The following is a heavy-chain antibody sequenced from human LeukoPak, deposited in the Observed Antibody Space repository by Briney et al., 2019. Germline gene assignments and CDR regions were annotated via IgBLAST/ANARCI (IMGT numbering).Heavy chain of an antibody. CDR3: ARDQKLLEAFDI. J-gene: IGHJ3*02. V-gene: IGHV3-21*01. CDR2: ISASGGGI. Sequence: GGSLRLSCAASGFTFSTYAMSWVRQAPGKGLEWVSAISASGGGIYYADSVKGRFTISRDNAKNSLYLQMNSLRAEDTAVYYCARDQKLLEAFDIWGQGTMVTVSS. D-gene: IGHD1-1*01. CDR1: GFTFSTYA.